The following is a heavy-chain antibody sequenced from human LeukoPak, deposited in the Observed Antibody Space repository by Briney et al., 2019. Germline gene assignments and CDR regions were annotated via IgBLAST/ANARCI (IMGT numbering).Heavy chain of an antibody. V-gene: IGHV4-4*07. CDR3: ARERGDSGSNYYNYYYYYMDV. CDR1: GGSISIYY. Sequence: SETLSLTCTVSGGSISIYYWSWIRQPAGKGLEWIGRIYTSGSTNYNPSLKSRVTMSVDTSKNQFSLKLSSVTAADTAVYYCARERGDSGSNYYNYYYYYMDVWGKGTTVTISS. J-gene: IGHJ6*03. D-gene: IGHD3-10*01. CDR2: IYTSGST.